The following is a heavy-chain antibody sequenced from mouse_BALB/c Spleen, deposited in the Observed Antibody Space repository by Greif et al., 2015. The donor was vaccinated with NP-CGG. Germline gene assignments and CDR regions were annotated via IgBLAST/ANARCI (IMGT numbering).Heavy chain of an antibody. CDR3: ARGYGNYQYYFDY. CDR1: GYTFTSYW. J-gene: IGHJ2*01. V-gene: IGHV1-69*02. CDR2: IDPSDSYT. D-gene: IGHD2-10*02. Sequence: QVQLQQSGAELVKPGASVKLSCKASGYTFTSYWMHWVKQRPGQGLEWIGEIDPSDSYTNYNQKFKGKATLTVDKSSSTAYMQLSSLTSEDSAVYYCARGYGNYQYYFDYWGQGTTLTVSS.